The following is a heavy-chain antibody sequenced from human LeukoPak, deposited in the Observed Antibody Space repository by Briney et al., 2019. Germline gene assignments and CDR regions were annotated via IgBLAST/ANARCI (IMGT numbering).Heavy chain of an antibody. CDR3: ASVPRGASLAGDY. V-gene: IGHV4-59*01. D-gene: IGHD2-2*01. CDR2: IYYSGST. Sequence: SETLSLTCTVSGGSISSYYWSWIRQPPGKGLQWIGYIYYSGSTNYNPSLNSRVTISIDTSKNQFSLKLSSVTAADTAVYYCASVPRGASLAGDYWGQGTLVTVSS. CDR1: GGSISSYY. J-gene: IGHJ4*01.